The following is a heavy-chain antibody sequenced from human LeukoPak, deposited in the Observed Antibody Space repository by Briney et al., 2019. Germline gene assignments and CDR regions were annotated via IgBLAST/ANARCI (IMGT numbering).Heavy chain of an antibody. CDR3: ARDALLYSSGWFDY. Sequence: GRSLRLSCAASGFTFSSYAMHWVRQAPGKGLEWVAVISYDGSNKYYADSVKGRFTISRDNSKNTLYLQMNSLRAEDTAVYYCARDALLYSSGWFDYWGQGTLVTVSS. CDR2: ISYDGSNK. J-gene: IGHJ4*02. D-gene: IGHD6-19*01. V-gene: IGHV3-30*04. CDR1: GFTFSSYA.